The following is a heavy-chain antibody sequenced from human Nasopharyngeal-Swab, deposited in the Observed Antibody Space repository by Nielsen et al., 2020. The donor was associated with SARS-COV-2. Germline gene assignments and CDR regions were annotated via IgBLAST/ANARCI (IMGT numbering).Heavy chain of an antibody. Sequence: SETLSLTCSVSGGSISSSNYYWGWIRQPPGKGLEWIGSIYYSGTTYYNPSLKSRVTISVDTPKNQFSLKLSSVTAADTAVYYCARDPIAAAGTANWFDPWGQGTLVTVSS. V-gene: IGHV4-39*02. CDR3: ARDPIAAAGTANWFDP. CDR1: GGSISSSNYY. D-gene: IGHD6-13*01. J-gene: IGHJ5*02. CDR2: IYYSGTT.